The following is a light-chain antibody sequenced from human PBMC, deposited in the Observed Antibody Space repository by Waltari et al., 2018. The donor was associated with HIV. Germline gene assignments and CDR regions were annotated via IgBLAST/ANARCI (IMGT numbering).Light chain of an antibody. V-gene: IGLV2-8*01. J-gene: IGLJ1*01. CDR2: EVI. CDR1: NSDVGGYNY. CDR3: GSFVGSNSHYV. Sequence: QSALTQPPSASGSPGQSVTISCTGTNSDVGGYNYVSWYQQRPGKAPKPMIFEVITRPSGVPDRVSGSKSGNTASLPVSGLQADDEADYYCGSFVGSNSHYVFGTGTKVTVL.